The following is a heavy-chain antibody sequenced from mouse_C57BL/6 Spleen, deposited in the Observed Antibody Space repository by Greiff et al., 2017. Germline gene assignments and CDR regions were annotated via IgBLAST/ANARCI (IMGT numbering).Heavy chain of an antibody. CDR1: GYAFSSSW. Sequence: QVQLQQSGPELVKPGASVKISCKASGYAFSSSWLNWLKQRPGKGLEWIGRIYPGDGDTNYNGKFMGKATLTADKSSSTAYMELSSLTSEDSAVYFWARGSDSYYWFAYWGKGTLVTVSA. V-gene: IGHV1-82*01. J-gene: IGHJ3*01. CDR2: IYPGDGDT. D-gene: IGHD2-12*01. CDR3: ARGSDSYYWFAY.